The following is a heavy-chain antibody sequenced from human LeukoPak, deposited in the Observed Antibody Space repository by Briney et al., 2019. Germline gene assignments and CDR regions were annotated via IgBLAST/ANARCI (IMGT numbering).Heavy chain of an antibody. J-gene: IGHJ3*01. V-gene: IGHV3-23*01. D-gene: IGHD6-19*01. CDR3: AKDLALAGTGGGFDV. Sequence: GGSVRLSCAASGFTFTTYAINWVRQAQGKWLEWVSGISGGGDKAFYADSVNGRFTISRDNSKNTVSLQMSSLRAEDTALYYCAKDLALAGTGGGFDVWGQGTRVAVSS. CDR1: GFTFTTYA. CDR2: ISGGGDKA.